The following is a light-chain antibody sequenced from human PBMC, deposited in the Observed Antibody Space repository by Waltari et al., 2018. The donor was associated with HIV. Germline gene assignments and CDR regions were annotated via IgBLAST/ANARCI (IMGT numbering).Light chain of an antibody. V-gene: IGLV1-47*01. J-gene: IGLJ1*01. Sequence: QSALTQPPSTSGTPGQRVTMSCSGSSTNVGRDNVYCYQQIPGTAPKLLIYNDYQRPSGVPDRFSGSKSGTSASLAISGLRSEDEADYYCAAWDNILSGYVFGTGTKVTVL. CDR2: NDY. CDR1: STNVGRDN. CDR3: AAWDNILSGYV.